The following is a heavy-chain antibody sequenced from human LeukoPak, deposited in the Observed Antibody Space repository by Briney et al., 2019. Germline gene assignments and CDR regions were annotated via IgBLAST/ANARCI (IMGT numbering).Heavy chain of an antibody. CDR3: ASLMGDYYDSSGYPLDY. Sequence: SGGSLRLSCAASGCTFSSYWMHWVRQAPGKGLVWVSRINIDGSSTSYADSVKGRFTISRDNAKNTLYLQMNSLRAEDTAVYYCASLMGDYYDSSGYPLDYWGQGTLVTVSS. D-gene: IGHD3-22*01. CDR2: INIDGSST. CDR1: GCTFSSYW. V-gene: IGHV3-74*01. J-gene: IGHJ4*02.